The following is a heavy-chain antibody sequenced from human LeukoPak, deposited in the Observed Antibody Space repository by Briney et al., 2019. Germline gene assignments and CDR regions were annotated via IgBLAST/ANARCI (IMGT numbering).Heavy chain of an antibody. J-gene: IGHJ5*02. CDR3: TTDQMMLLLAARPDSDWFDP. D-gene: IGHD6-6*01. V-gene: IGHV3-15*01. CDR2: IKSKTDGGTT. Sequence: PGGSLRLSCAASGFTFSNAWMSWVRQAPGKGLEWVGRIKSKTDGGTTDYAAPVKGRFTISRDDSKNTLYLQMNSLKTEDTAVYYCTTDQMMLLLAARPDSDWFDPWGQGTLVTVSS. CDR1: GFTFSNAW.